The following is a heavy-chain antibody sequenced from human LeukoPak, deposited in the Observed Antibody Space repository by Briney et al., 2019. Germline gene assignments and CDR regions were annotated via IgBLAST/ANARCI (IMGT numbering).Heavy chain of an antibody. CDR3: ASVNCSSTSCYTDEYFQH. CDR1: GYTFTSYG. Sequence: ASVKVSCKASGYTFTSYGISWVRQAPGQGLEWMGWISAYNGNTNYAQKFQGRVTITTDESTSTAYMELSSLRSEDTAVYYCASVNCSSTSCYTDEYFQHWGQGTLVTVSS. J-gene: IGHJ1*01. CDR2: ISAYNGNT. D-gene: IGHD2-2*02. V-gene: IGHV1-18*01.